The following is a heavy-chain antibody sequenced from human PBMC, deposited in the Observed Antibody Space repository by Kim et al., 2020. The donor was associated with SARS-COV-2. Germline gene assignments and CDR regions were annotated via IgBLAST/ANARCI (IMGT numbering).Heavy chain of an antibody. D-gene: IGHD6-19*01. J-gene: IGHJ4*02. V-gene: IGHV3-23*01. Sequence: YGDSAQGRFTVFRDDGKNTLYLQMNNLRVEDTALYYCAKDHPSSGWPTFDCWGQGTQVTVSS. CDR3: AKDHPSSGWPTFDC.